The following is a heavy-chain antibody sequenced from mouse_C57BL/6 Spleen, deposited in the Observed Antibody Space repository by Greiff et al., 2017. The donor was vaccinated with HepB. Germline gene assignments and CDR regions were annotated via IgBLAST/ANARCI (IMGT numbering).Heavy chain of an antibody. J-gene: IGHJ2*01. CDR2: IYPRSGNT. Sequence: VQLQESGAELARPGASVKLSCKASGYTFTSYGISWVKQRTGQGLEWIGEIYPRSGNTYYNEKFKGKATLTADKSSSTAYMELRSLTSEDSAVYFCARRGTTGSRAYFDYWGQGTTLTVSS. CDR1: GYTFTSYG. D-gene: IGHD1-1*01. V-gene: IGHV1-81*01. CDR3: ARRGTTGSRAYFDY.